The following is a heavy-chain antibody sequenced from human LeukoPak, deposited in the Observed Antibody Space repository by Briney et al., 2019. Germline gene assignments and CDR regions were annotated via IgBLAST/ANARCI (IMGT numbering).Heavy chain of an antibody. J-gene: IGHJ4*02. CDR1: GFTFSSYE. Sequence: GGSLRLSCAASGFTFSSYEMKWVRQAPGKGLEWVSYISSSGSTIYYADSVKGRFTISRDNAKNSLYLQMNSLRAEDTAVYYCARGSSGWYRKSGDYWGQGTLVTVSS. CDR3: ARGSSGWYRKSGDY. D-gene: IGHD6-19*01. CDR2: ISSSGSTI. V-gene: IGHV3-48*03.